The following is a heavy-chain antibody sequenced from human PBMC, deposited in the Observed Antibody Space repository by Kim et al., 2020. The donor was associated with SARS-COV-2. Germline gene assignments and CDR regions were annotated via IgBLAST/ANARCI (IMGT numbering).Heavy chain of an antibody. V-gene: IGHV4-61*01. J-gene: IGHJ4*02. Sequence: SETLSLTCTVSGGSVSSGNFYWSWIRQPPGKGLEWIGYIYYSGSTNYNPSLKSRVTISVDTSKNQFSLKLNSVTAADTAVYYCARGTYRGQGTLVCASS. CDR1: GGSVSSGNFY. CDR2: IYYSGST. CDR3: ARGTY. D-gene: IGHD3-10*01.